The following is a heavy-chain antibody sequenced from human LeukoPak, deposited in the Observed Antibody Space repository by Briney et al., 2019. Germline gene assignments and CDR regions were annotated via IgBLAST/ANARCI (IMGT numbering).Heavy chain of an antibody. J-gene: IGHJ4*02. CDR1: GFTFTTYW. CDR2: ISSSSSYI. CDR3: LRGDRRDY. V-gene: IGHV3-21*06. Sequence: GESLRLSCAASGFTFTTYWMSWVRQAPGKGLEWVSSISSSSSYIYYADSVKGRFIISRDNAKDSLYLQMNSLRVEDTAVYYCLRGDRRDYWGQGTLVTVSS.